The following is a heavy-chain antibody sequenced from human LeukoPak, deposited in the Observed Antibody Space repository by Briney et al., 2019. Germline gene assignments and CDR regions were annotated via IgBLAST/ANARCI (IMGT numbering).Heavy chain of an antibody. Sequence: PSETLSLTCTVSGXSISRSSHYWGWIRQPPGKGLEWIGSIYYSGSTYYNPSLKSRVTISIDTSKNQFSLKLSSVTAADTAVYYCARWIAAAGTEYYFDYWGQGTLVTVSS. CDR3: ARWIAAAGTEYYFDY. J-gene: IGHJ4*02. D-gene: IGHD6-13*01. V-gene: IGHV4-39*01. CDR2: IYYSGST. CDR1: GXSISRSSHY.